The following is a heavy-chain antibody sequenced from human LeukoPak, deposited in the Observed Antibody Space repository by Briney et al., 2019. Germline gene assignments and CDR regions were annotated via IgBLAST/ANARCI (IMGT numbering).Heavy chain of an antibody. V-gene: IGHV3-48*03. D-gene: IGHD5-18*01. Sequence: GGSLRLSCAASGFTFSSFEMNWVRQAPGKGLEWVSYISSGGTTIHYADSVKGRFTISRDNAKNSLYLQMNSLRAEDTAVYYCARDGGYSYGSFDYWGQGTLVTVSS. J-gene: IGHJ4*02. CDR1: GFTFSSFE. CDR2: ISSGGTTI. CDR3: ARDGGYSYGSFDY.